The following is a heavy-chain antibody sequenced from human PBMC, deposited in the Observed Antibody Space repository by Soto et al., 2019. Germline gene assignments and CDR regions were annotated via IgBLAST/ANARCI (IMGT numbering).Heavy chain of an antibody. V-gene: IGHV2-5*02. Sequence: QITLKESGPTLVKPTQTLTLTCTFSGFSLSTSGVGVGWIRQPPGKALEWLALIYWDDDKRYSPSLKSRPTITKDTSKNQVVLTMTNMDPVDTATYYCAHSWFGEFIPKSPNWFDPWGQGTLVTVSS. D-gene: IGHD3-10*01. CDR3: AHSWFGEFIPKSPNWFDP. J-gene: IGHJ5*02. CDR1: GFSLSTSGVG. CDR2: IYWDDDK.